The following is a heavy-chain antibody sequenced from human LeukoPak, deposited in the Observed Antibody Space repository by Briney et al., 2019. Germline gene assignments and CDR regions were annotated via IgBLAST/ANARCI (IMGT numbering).Heavy chain of an antibody. CDR3: ARVHFWSGYSGYGMDV. D-gene: IGHD3-3*01. CDR1: GFTFSDYY. Sequence: GGSLRLSCAASGFTFSDYYMSWIRQAPRKGLEWVSYISSSGSTIYYADSVKGRFTISRDNAKNSLYLQMNSLRAEDTAVYYCARVHFWSGYSGYGMDVWGQGTTVTVSS. V-gene: IGHV3-11*01. CDR2: ISSSGSTI. J-gene: IGHJ6*02.